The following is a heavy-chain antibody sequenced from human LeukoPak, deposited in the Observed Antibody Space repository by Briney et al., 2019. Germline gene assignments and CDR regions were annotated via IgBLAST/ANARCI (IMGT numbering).Heavy chain of an antibody. J-gene: IGHJ4*02. D-gene: IGHD4-17*01. CDR2: ISYDGSDK. CDR3: ARDYGDY. Sequence: GGSLRLSCAASGFTISTYGMHWVRQAPGKGLEWVALISYDGSDKYYADSVKGRFTISRDNSKNTLYLQMNSLRPEDTAVYYCARDYGDYWGQGTLVTVSS. CDR1: GFTISTYG. V-gene: IGHV3-30*03.